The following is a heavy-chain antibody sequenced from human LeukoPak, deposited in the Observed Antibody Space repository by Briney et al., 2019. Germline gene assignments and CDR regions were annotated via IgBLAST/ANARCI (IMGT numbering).Heavy chain of an antibody. CDR1: GGSISSGGYS. V-gene: IGHV4-30-2*01. D-gene: IGHD6-13*01. CDR2: IYHSGST. J-gene: IGHJ5*02. Sequence: PSETLSLTCAVSGGSISSGGYSWSWIRQPPGKGLEWIGYIYHSGSTYYNPSLKSRVTISVDRSKNQFSLKLSSVTAADTAVYYCARSNSSSGGRGFDPWGQGTLVTVSS. CDR3: ARSNSSSGGRGFDP.